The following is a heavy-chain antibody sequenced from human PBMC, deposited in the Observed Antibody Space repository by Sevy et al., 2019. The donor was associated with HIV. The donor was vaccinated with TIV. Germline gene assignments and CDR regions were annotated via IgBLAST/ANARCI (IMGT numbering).Heavy chain of an antibody. D-gene: IGHD6-25*01. CDR2: IYYSGST. CDR3: ARLRAAMNYFDY. Sequence: SETLSLTCTVSGGSISSSSYYWGWIRQPPGKGLEWIGSIYYSGSTYYNPSLKSRVTISVDTSKNQFSLKLSSVTAADTALYYCARLRAAMNYFDYWGQGTLVTVSS. CDR1: GGSISSSSYY. J-gene: IGHJ4*02. V-gene: IGHV4-39*01.